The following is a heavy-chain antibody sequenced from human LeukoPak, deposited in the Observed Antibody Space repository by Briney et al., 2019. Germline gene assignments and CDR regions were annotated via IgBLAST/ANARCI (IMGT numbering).Heavy chain of an antibody. Sequence: GGSLRLSCSVSGFTFSTYVMHWVRQAPGKGVEYVSAISSNGDNTYYADSVRGRFTISRDNSKNTLYLQMSSLRADDTAVYYCVRGTGYWGQETLVTVSS. CDR2: ISSNGDNT. CDR1: GFTFSTYV. CDR3: VRGTGY. V-gene: IGHV3-64D*06. J-gene: IGHJ4*02.